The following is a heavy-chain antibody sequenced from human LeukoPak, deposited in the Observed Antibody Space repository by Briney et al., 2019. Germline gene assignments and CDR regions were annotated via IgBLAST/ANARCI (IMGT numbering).Heavy chain of an antibody. CDR3: ARRRWGRGQLVFFDY. D-gene: IGHD6-13*01. J-gene: IGHJ4*02. CDR2: ISHSGST. V-gene: IGHV4-34*01. Sequence: LETLSLTRAVYRGSFSGYYWSWIRQPPGTELEGIGEISHSGSTNYIPSLQSRVTISVDTYKNQFSLKLSSVTAADTAVYHCARRRWGRGQLVFFDYWGPGTLVTVSS. CDR1: RGSFSGYY.